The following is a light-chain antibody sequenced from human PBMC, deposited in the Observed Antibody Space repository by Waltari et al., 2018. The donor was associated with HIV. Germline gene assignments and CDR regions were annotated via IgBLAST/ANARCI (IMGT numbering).Light chain of an antibody. J-gene: IGLJ3*02. Sequence: QSVLTQPPSASGTPGQRVTISCSGSRSNIGSNTVSWYQQLPGTAPKLFIYSNNTRPSGVPDRFSGYKSGTSASLAISGLQSEDEADYYCAAWDDSLNGWVFGGGTKLTVV. V-gene: IGLV1-44*01. CDR3: AAWDDSLNGWV. CDR1: RSNIGSNT. CDR2: SNN.